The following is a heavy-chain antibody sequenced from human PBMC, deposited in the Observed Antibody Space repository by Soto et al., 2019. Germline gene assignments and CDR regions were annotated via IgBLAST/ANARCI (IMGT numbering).Heavy chain of an antibody. CDR3: ARDIQSVDADY. Sequence: SVKVSCKASGVTFSSYAISWVRQAPGQGLEWMGGXIPIFXKANYAQKFQGXVTITADXSTSTEYMELSSLTSQDKDVYYCARDIQSVDADYWGQGTLVTVYS. V-gene: IGHV1-69*01. J-gene: IGHJ4*02. CDR1: GVTFSSYA. D-gene: IGHD5-12*01. CDR2: XIPIFXKA.